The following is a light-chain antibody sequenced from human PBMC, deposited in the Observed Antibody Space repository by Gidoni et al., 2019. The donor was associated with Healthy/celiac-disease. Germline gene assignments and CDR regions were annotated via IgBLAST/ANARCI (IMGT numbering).Light chain of an antibody. CDR2: DAP. CDR3: QQRSNWAIT. CDR1: QSVSSY. J-gene: IGKJ5*01. Sequence: EIVLTPSPATLSLSPGERATLSCRASQSVSSYLAWYQQKPGQAPRLLIYDAPNRATGIPARFSGSGSGTDFTLTISSLEPEDFAVYYCQQRSNWAITFGQGTRLEIK. V-gene: IGKV3-11*01.